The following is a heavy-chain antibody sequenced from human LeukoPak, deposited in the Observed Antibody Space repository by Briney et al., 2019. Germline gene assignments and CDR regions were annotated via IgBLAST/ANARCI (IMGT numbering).Heavy chain of an antibody. CDR3: ARGGITIFGVVPNGSGYNWFDP. V-gene: IGHV1-2*02. CDR1: GYTFTGYY. D-gene: IGHD3-3*01. Sequence: GASVKVSCKASGYTFTGYYMHWVRQAPGQGLEWMGWINPNSGGTNYAQKFQGRVTMTRDTSISTAYMELSRLRSDDTAVYYCARGGITIFGVVPNGSGYNWFDPWGQGTLVTVSS. J-gene: IGHJ5*02. CDR2: INPNSGGT.